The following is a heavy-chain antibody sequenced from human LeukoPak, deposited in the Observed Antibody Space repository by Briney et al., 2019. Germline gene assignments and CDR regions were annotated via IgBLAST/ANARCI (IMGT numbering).Heavy chain of an antibody. CDR3: ACLTTADAFDI. CDR2: IYNSGST. CDR1: GGSISSYY. V-gene: IGHV4-4*07. Sequence: SETLSLTCPVSGGSISSYYWSWIRQPAGKGLEWIGRIYNSGSTNYKPSLKSRVTMSVDTSKNKFCLKLSSVTAADTAVYYCACLTTADAFDIWGQGTMVTVSS. D-gene: IGHD3-22*01. J-gene: IGHJ3*02.